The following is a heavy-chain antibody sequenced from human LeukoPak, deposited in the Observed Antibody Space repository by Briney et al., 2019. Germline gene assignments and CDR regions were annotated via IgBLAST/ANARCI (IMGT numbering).Heavy chain of an antibody. J-gene: IGHJ4*02. CDR1: GFTFSNYI. V-gene: IGHV3-21*01. CDR3: ARDSGYDLYYFDY. CDR2: ISSTSNYI. D-gene: IGHD5-12*01. Sequence: GSLRLSCAASGFTFSNYIINWVRQAPGKGLGWVSSISSTSNYIYYANSVKGRFTISRDNAKNSLYLQMNSLRAEDTAVYYCARDSGYDLYYFDYWGQGTLVTVSS.